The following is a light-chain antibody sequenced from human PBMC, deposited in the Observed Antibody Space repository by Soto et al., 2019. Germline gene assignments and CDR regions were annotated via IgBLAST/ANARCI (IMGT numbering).Light chain of an antibody. J-gene: IGKJ5*01. V-gene: IGKV3-11*01. CDR1: QNINTY. CDR2: DSS. Sequence: ETVLTQSPGTLSLSPGERATLFCRASQNINTYLAWYQQKPGQAPRLLIFDSSTRASGIPARFSGSGSGTDFTLTINDLGPEDFAVYYCQQRANWPITFGQGTRLEI. CDR3: QQRANWPIT.